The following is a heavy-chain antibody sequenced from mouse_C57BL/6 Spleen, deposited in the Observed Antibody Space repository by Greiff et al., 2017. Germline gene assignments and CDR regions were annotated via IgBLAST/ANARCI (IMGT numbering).Heavy chain of an antibody. CDR3: ARYYYGSSYKYFDV. D-gene: IGHD1-1*01. V-gene: IGHV1-69*01. CDR1: GCTFTSYW. Sequence: QVQLQQPGAELVMPGASVKLSCKASGCTFTSYWMHWVKQRPGQGLEWIGEIDPSDSYTNYNQKFKGKSTLTVDKSSSTAYMQLSSLTSEDSAVYYCARYYYGSSYKYFDVWGTGTTVTVSS. CDR2: IDPSDSYT. J-gene: IGHJ1*03.